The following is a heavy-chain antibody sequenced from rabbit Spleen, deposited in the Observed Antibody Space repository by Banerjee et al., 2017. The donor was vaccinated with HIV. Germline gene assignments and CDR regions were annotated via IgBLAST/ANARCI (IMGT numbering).Heavy chain of an antibody. CDR2: IVTGSSGTT. J-gene: IGHJ6*01. CDR1: GVSLNDKDV. CDR3: ARDLVAVIGWNFSL. Sequence: EQLGESGGGLVKPEGSLTLTCKASGVSLNDKDVMCWVRQAPGKGLEWIACIVTGSSGTTWYASWAKGRFTISKTSSTTVTLQMTGLTAADTATYFCARDLVAVIGWNFSLWGPGTLVTVS. D-gene: IGHD1-1*01. V-gene: IGHV1S45*01.